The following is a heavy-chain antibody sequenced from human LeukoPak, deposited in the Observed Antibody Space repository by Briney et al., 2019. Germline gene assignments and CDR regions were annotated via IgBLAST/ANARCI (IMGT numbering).Heavy chain of an antibody. CDR2: IYYSGST. Sequence: SETLSLTCTGSGGSISSYYWSWIRQPPGKGLEWIGYIYYSGSTNYNPSLKSRVTISVDTSKNQFSLKLSSVTAADTAVYYCARVGGYDFWSGYWDYWGQGTLVTVSS. J-gene: IGHJ4*02. V-gene: IGHV4-59*01. CDR1: GGSISSYY. D-gene: IGHD3-3*01. CDR3: ARVGGYDFWSGYWDY.